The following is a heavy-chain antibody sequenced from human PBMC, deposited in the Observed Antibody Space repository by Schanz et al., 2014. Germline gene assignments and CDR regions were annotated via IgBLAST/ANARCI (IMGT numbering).Heavy chain of an antibody. J-gene: IGHJ3*01. V-gene: IGHV3-72*01. D-gene: IGHD2-2*01. Sequence: EVQLVESGGGLVKPGGSLRLSCAASGFTFSDHFMDWVRQAPGKGLEWVGHIRSKPNNYATEYAASMKGRFTISRDNSKNTLYLQMNSLRVDDTAVYYCASSRTRYCSSTSCVPGAFDFWGQGTLVTVSS. CDR2: IRSKPNNYAT. CDR3: ASSRTRYCSSTSCVPGAFDF. CDR1: GFTFSDHF.